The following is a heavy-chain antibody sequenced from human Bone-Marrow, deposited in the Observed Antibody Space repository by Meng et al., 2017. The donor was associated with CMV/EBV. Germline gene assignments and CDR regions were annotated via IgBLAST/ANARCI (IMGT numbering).Heavy chain of an antibody. CDR2: IGFDGSNE. D-gene: IGHD2-15*01. CDR3: AKDQRHCNGGRCLVDY. Sequence: GGSLRLSCGSSGFTFNNYGMHWVRQAPGKGLEWVAFIGFDGSNECYADSVKGRFTISRDNSNNTLYLQMNNLRPEDTALYYCAKDQRHCNGGRCLVDYWGQGTLVTVSS. CDR1: GFTFNNYG. J-gene: IGHJ4*02. V-gene: IGHV3-30*02.